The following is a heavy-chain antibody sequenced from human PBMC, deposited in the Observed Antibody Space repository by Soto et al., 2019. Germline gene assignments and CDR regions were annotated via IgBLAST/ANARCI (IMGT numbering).Heavy chain of an antibody. Sequence: XGTLSLTCTVSGGSISSSSYYWGWIRQPPRKGLEWIGSIYYSGSTYYNPSLKSRVTISVDTSKNQFSLKLSSVTAADTAVYYCASLYSSSWGGAYYYYGMDVWGQGTTVTVSS. CDR3: ASLYSSSWGGAYYYYGMDV. D-gene: IGHD6-13*01. CDR2: IYYSGST. J-gene: IGHJ6*02. V-gene: IGHV4-39*01. CDR1: GGSISSSSYY.